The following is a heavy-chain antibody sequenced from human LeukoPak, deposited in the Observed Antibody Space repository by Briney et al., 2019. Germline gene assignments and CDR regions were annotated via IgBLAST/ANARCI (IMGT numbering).Heavy chain of an antibody. CDR2: IYYSGSI. CDR1: GGSISSSSYY. CDR3: ARADRYSSSWYPNFDY. D-gene: IGHD6-13*01. Sequence: PSETLSLTCTVSGGSISSSSYYWGWIRQPPGKGLEWIGSIYYSGSIYYNPSLKSRVTISVDTSKNQFSLKLSSVTAADTAVYYCARADRYSSSWYPNFDYWGQGTLVTVSS. V-gene: IGHV4-39*07. J-gene: IGHJ4*02.